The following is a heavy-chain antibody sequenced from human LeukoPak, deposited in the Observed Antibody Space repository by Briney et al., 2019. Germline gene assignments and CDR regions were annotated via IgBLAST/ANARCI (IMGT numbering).Heavy chain of an antibody. Sequence: GGSLRLSCAASGFTFSSYAMSWVRQAPGKGLEWVSAISGSGGSTYYADSVKGRFTISRDNSKNTLYLQMNSLRAEDTAVYYCAIKDDILTGFGYWGQGTLVTVSS. CDR2: ISGSGGST. J-gene: IGHJ4*02. CDR1: GFTFSSYA. CDR3: AIKDDILTGFGY. D-gene: IGHD3-9*01. V-gene: IGHV3-23*01.